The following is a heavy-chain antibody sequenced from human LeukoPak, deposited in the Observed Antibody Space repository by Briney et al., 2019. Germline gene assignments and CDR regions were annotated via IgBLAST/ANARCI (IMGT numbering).Heavy chain of an antibody. CDR3: ARGGDIVVVPAASP. CDR1: GFTFSSYA. J-gene: IGHJ5*02. Sequence: GRSLRLSCAASGFTFSSYAMHWVRQAPGKGLEGVAVISYDGSNKYYADSVKGRFTISRDNSKTTLYLQMNSLRAEDTAVYYCARGGDIVVVPAASPWGQGTLVTVSS. D-gene: IGHD2-2*01. V-gene: IGHV3-30*04. CDR2: ISYDGSNK.